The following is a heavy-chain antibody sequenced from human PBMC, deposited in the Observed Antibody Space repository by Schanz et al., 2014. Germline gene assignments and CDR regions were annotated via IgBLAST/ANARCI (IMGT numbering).Heavy chain of an antibody. D-gene: IGHD3-10*01. J-gene: IGHJ4*02. Sequence: EVQLVESGGGLVKPGGSLRLSCATSGFTLNNAWMNWVRQAPGKGLQWVARIKSKTDGGPRDYAAPVKGRFTISTDVSKNTVFLQMNSLQTAATSVYSYAADLWFGAIWGVWWGQGTLVTVSS. CDR2: IKSKTDGGPR. CDR3: AADLWFGAIWGVW. V-gene: IGHV3-15*01. CDR1: GFTLNNAW.